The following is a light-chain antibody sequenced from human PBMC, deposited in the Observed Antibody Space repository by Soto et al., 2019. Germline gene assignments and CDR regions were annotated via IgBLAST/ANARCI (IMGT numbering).Light chain of an antibody. Sequence: DIQMTQSPSSLSASIGDRITITCRASQSISTYLNWYQQKPGKAPKLLIYGASTLQNGVPSRFSGSGSATDYTLTISSLHPEDFATYYCQQSFITPPLTFGGGTKVEIK. CDR3: QQSFITPPLT. J-gene: IGKJ4*01. CDR1: QSISTY. V-gene: IGKV1-39*01. CDR2: GAS.